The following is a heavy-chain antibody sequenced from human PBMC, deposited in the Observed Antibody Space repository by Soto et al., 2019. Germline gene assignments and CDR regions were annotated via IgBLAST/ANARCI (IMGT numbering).Heavy chain of an antibody. Sequence: GGSLRLSCAASGFTFSSYAMSWVRQAPGKGLEWVSAISGSGGSTYYADSVKGRFTISRDNSKNTLYLQMNSLRAEDTAVYYCAKDGTKYYDCSGYYGAFDYWGQGTLVTVSS. CDR1: GFTFSSYA. V-gene: IGHV3-23*01. D-gene: IGHD3-22*01. CDR2: ISGSGGST. J-gene: IGHJ4*02. CDR3: AKDGTKYYDCSGYYGAFDY.